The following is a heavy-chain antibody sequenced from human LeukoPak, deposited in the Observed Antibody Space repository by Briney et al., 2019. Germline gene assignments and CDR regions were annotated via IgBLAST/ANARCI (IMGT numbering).Heavy chain of an antibody. CDR2: IIPILGIA. V-gene: IGHV1-69*04. J-gene: IGHJ3*02. D-gene: IGHD3-22*01. Sequence: GASVKVSCKASGGTFSSYAISWVRQAPGQGLEWMGRIIPILGIANYAQKFQGRVTITADKSTSTAYMELSSLRSEDTAVYYCARRTRYYDSSGYYNDAFDIWGQGTMVTVSS. CDR3: ARRTRYYDSSGYYNDAFDI. CDR1: GGTFSSYA.